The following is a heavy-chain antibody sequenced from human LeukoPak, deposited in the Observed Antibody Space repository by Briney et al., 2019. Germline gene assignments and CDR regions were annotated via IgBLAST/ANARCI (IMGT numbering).Heavy chain of an antibody. D-gene: IGHD2-2*01. CDR2: INHSGST. CDR1: GGSFSGYY. V-gene: IGHV4-34*01. J-gene: IGHJ5*02. CDR3: ARGRYQNWFDP. Sequence: ASETLSLTCAVYGGSFSGYYWSWIRQPPGKGLEWIGEINHSGSTNYNPSLKSRVTISVDTSKNQFLLKLSSVTAADTAVYYCARGRYQNWFDPWGQGTLVTVSS.